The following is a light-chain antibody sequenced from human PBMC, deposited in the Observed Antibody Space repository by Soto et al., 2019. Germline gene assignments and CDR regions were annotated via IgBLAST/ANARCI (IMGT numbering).Light chain of an antibody. CDR2: GAS. Sequence: EIVLTQSPGSLSLSPGERATLSCRASQSVDSSFFAWYQQTPGQAPRLLIYGASNRATGIPDRFSGSGSGTYFTLNISRLEPEDFAVYYCQQYVSSVTFGQGTKVEIK. J-gene: IGKJ1*01. V-gene: IGKV3-20*01. CDR1: QSVDSSF. CDR3: QQYVSSVT.